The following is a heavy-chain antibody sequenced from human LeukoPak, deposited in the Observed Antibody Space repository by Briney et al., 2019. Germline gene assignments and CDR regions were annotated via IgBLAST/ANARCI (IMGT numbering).Heavy chain of an antibody. Sequence: SETLSLTCTVSGGSISSYYWSWIRQPPGKGLEWIGYIYYSGSTNYNPSLKSRVTISVDTSKNQFSLKLSSVTAADTAVYYCARDKVVPAVPGYYYYYYGMDVWGQGTTVTVSS. V-gene: IGHV4-59*01. CDR2: IYYSGST. CDR3: ARDKVVPAVPGYYYYYYGMDV. D-gene: IGHD2-2*01. J-gene: IGHJ6*02. CDR1: GGSISSYY.